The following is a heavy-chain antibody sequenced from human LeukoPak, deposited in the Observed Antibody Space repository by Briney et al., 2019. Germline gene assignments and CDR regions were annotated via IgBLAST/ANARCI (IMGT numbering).Heavy chain of an antibody. CDR2: IYSSANI. Sequence: SETLSLTCTVSGDSMRDDYWGWIRQPAGRGLEWIGRIYSSANIDYNPSLESRVTLSIDTSKNQFSLKLSSVTAADTAVYYCARGTRQGIRFDYWGQGTLVTVSS. CDR1: GDSMRDDY. D-gene: IGHD1-1*01. J-gene: IGHJ4*02. CDR3: ARGTRQGIRFDY. V-gene: IGHV4-4*07.